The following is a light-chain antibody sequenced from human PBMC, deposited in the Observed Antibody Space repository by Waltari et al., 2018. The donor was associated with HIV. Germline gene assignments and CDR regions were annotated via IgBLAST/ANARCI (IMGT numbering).Light chain of an antibody. CDR2: DNN. CDR3: QSYDISLSGLGV. Sequence: QSVLTQPPSVSGAPGQRVTISCTGSSPHIGAGYDGPWDQPLPVTAPKLLIYDNNNRPSGVPDRFSGSKSGTSASLAITGLQADDEADYYCQSYDISLSGLGVFGGGTKLTVL. V-gene: IGLV1-40*01. J-gene: IGLJ3*02. CDR1: SPHIGAGYD.